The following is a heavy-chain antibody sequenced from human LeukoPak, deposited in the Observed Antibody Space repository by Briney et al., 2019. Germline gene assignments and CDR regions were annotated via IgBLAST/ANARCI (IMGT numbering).Heavy chain of an antibody. CDR3: ARQGSSGNKGWWFDP. CDR2: IIPILGIA. CDR1: GGTFSSYA. Sequence: SVKVSCKASGGTFSSYAISWVRQAPGQGLEWMGRIIPILGIANYAQKFQGRVTITADKSTSTAYMELSSLRSEDTAVYYCARQGSSGNKGWWFDPWGQGTLVTVSS. D-gene: IGHD6-13*01. V-gene: IGHV1-69*04. J-gene: IGHJ5*02.